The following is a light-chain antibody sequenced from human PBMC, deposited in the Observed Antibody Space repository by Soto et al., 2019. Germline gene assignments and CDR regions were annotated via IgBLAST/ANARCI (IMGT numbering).Light chain of an antibody. CDR2: AAS. Sequence: DIQLTQSPSFLSASVGDRVTISCRASQGISNYLGWYQQKPGKAPKLVINAASTLQSGVPSRFSGSGSGTEFTLTISSLQPEDFATYYGQQFNDYPITFVQGTRLEIK. CDR1: QGISNY. V-gene: IGKV1-9*01. CDR3: QQFNDYPIT. J-gene: IGKJ5*01.